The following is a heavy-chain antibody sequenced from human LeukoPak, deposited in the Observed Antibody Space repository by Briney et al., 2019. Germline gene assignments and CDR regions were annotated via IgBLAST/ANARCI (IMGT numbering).Heavy chain of an antibody. CDR1: GGSISSHY. D-gene: IGHD2-2*02. Sequence: PSETLSLTCTVSGGSISSHYWSWIRQPPGKGLEWIGYIYYSGSTNYNPSLKSRVTISVDTSKNQFSLKLSSVTAADTAVYYCARDRYQLLYEDYYYYYMDVWGKGTTVTVSS. CDR2: IYYSGST. CDR3: ARDRYQLLYEDYYYYYMDV. V-gene: IGHV4-59*11. J-gene: IGHJ6*03.